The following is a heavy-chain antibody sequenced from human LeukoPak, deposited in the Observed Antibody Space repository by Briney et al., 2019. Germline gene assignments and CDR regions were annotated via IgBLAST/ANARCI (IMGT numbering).Heavy chain of an antibody. J-gene: IGHJ4*02. CDR3: AREHSSSGWGYFDY. D-gene: IGHD6-25*01. V-gene: IGHV3-69-1*02. CDR1: GFTFSSFA. Sequence: GGSLRLSCAAAGFTFSSFAMSWVPQAPGKGLEWVSAISSEGNTFYAGSVKGRFTVSRDDAKNSLYLQMNSLRVEDTAVYYCAREHSSSGWGYFDYWGQGTLVTVSS. CDR2: ISSEGNT.